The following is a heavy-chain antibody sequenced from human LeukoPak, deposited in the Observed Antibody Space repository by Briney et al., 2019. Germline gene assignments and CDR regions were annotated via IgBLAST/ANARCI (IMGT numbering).Heavy chain of an antibody. Sequence: ESGPTLVKPTQTLTLTRTFSGFSLTTSGVDVGWIRQPPGKALEWLTLISWDDDRRYSPSLKSRLTITKDTSKNQVVLTMTNMDPVDTATYYCAHSSSGYNSGWSRYSFDYWGQGTLVTVSS. J-gene: IGHJ4*02. D-gene: IGHD6-19*01. V-gene: IGHV2-5*02. CDR3: AHSSSGYNSGWSRYSFDY. CDR1: GFSLTTSGVD. CDR2: ISWDDDR.